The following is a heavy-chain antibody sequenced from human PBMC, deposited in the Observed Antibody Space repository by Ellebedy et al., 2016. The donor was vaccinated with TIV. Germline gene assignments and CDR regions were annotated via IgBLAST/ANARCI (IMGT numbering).Heavy chain of an antibody. CDR2: TYYRSKWYN. Sequence: SETLSLTCAISGDSASRNSGWNWIRQSPSRGLEWLGRTYYRSKWYNDYAVSVKSRININPDTSKNQFSLQLNSVTAADTAVYYCARDPCSTTSCPWSDPWGQGTLVTVSS. CDR3: ARDPCSTTSCPWSDP. V-gene: IGHV6-1*01. D-gene: IGHD2-2*01. CDR1: GDSASRNSG. J-gene: IGHJ5*02.